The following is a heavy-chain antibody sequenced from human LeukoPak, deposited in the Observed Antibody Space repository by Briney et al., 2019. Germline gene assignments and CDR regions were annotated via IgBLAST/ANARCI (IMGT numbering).Heavy chain of an antibody. V-gene: IGHV4-34*01. CDR3: GRGPRYCSGGSCYDLAYYYGMDV. J-gene: IGHJ6*02. CDR2: INHSGST. D-gene: IGHD2-15*01. Sequence: SETLSLTCAVYGGSFSGYYWSWIRQPPGKGLEWIGEINHSGSTNYNPSLRSRVTISVDTSKNQFSLKLSSVTAADTAVYYCGRGPRYCSGGSCYDLAYYYGMDVWGQGTTVTVSS. CDR1: GGSFSGYY.